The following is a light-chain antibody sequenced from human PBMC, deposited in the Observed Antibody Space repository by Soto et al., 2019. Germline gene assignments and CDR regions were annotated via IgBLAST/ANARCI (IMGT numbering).Light chain of an antibody. CDR2: GAS. V-gene: IGKV1-27*01. CDR3: LLDYAYFWA. CDR1: QGISNY. J-gene: IGKJ1*01. Sequence: DIQMTQSPSSLSAYLGDRVTITCRASQGISNYLAWYQQKPGRLPKLLLFGASTLQSGVPARFSGSGSGRDFTLTISSLQPEDFATYYCLLDYAYFWAFGQGTKVDIK.